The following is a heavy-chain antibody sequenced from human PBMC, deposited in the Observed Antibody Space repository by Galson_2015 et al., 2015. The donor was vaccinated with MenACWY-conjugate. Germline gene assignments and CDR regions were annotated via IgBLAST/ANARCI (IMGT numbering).Heavy chain of an antibody. CDR2: IDPSDSYT. CDR1: GYSFTSYW. D-gene: IGHD6-6*01. J-gene: IGHJ6*03. V-gene: IGHV5-10-1*01. CDR3: ARVDSSSSGYYYYYYMDV. Sequence: QSGAEVTKPGESLRISCKGSGYSFTSYWISWVRQMPGKGLEWMGRIDPSDSYTNYSPSFQGHVTISADKSISTAYLQWSSLKASDTAMYYCARVDSSSSGYYYYYYMDVWGKGTTVTVSS.